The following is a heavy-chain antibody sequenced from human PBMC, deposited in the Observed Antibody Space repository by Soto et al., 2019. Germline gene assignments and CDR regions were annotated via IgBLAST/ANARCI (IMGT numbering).Heavy chain of an antibody. CDR1: GGTFTSYA. CDR3: ARDTAVAGTEWFDP. CDR2: IIPIFGTA. Sequence: SAKVSCNASGGTFTSYAISWVRQAPGQGLEWMGGIIPIFGTANYAQKFQGRVTITADESTSTAYMELSSLRSEDTAVYYWARDTAVAGTEWFDPWGQGTLVTVSS. V-gene: IGHV1-69*13. J-gene: IGHJ5*02. D-gene: IGHD6-19*01.